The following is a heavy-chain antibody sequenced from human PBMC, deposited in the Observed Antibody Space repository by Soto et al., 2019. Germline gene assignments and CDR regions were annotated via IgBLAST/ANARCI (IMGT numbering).Heavy chain of an antibody. V-gene: IGHV4-61*01. J-gene: IGHJ4*02. Sequence: QVQLQESGPGLVKPSETLSLTCTVSGGSVSSGSYYWSWIRQPPGKGLEWIGYIYYSGSTNYNPSLKSRVTISVDTSKNQFPLKLSSVTAADTAVYYCARDSQWLAHFDYWGQGTLVTVSS. CDR3: ARDSQWLAHFDY. D-gene: IGHD6-19*01. CDR1: GGSVSSGSYY. CDR2: IYYSGST.